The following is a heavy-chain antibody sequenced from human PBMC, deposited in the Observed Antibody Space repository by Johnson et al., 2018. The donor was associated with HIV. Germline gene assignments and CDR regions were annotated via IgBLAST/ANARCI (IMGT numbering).Heavy chain of an antibody. Sequence: VQLVESGGGLVQPGRSLRLSCAASGFNFDDYAMHWVRQAPGKGLEWVSGISWNGASIGYVDSVKGRFTISRGNAKNSLYLQMNSLKAEDTAVYYCARGRSGSYWVGFGLEVSTFDIWGQGTMVTVSS. V-gene: IGHV3-9*01. CDR2: ISWNGASI. CDR1: GFNFDDYA. CDR3: ARGRSGSYWVGFGLEVSTFDI. D-gene: IGHD1-26*01. J-gene: IGHJ3*02.